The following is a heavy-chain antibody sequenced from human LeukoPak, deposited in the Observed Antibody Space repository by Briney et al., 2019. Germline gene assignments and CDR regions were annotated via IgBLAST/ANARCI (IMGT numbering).Heavy chain of an antibody. CDR2: IYYSGST. CDR3: ARDGGSGWYGY. CDR1: GGSISSYY. D-gene: IGHD6-19*01. J-gene: IGHJ4*02. V-gene: IGHV4-59*01. Sequence: SETLSLTCIVSGGSISSYYWSWIRQPPGKGLEWIGYIYYSGSTNYNPSLKSRVTISVDTSKNQFSLKLSSVTAADTAVYYCARDGGSGWYGYWGQGTLVTVSS.